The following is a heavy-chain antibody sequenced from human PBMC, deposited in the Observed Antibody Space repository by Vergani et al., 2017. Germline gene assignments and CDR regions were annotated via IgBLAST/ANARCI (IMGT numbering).Heavy chain of an antibody. CDR1: GGSISSNNC. V-gene: IGHV4-31*03. D-gene: IGHD6-25*01. Sequence: QLQLHKSGPGLVKPSETLSLTCTLSGGSISSNNCWTWIRQRPGKGLEWIGYIFYSGTTYDNPSLRSRLTISVDTSQNQFSLKLRSVTAADTAVYYCARVDTQVPATSHFYYMDVWGKGTTVVVSS. J-gene: IGHJ6*03. CDR3: ARVDTQVPATSHFYYMDV. CDR2: IFYSGTT.